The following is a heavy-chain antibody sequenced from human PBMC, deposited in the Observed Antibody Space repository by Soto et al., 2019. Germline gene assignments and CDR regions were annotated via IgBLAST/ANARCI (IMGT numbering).Heavy chain of an antibody. CDR3: AKGLYGYYYYGMDV. D-gene: IGHD2-8*01. V-gene: IGHV3-23*01. CDR2: ISGSGGST. J-gene: IGHJ6*02. CDR1: GFTFSSYA. Sequence: GGSLRLSCAASGFTFSSYAMSWVRQAPGKGLEWVSAISGSGGSTYYADSVKGRFTISRDNSKNTLYLQMNSLRAEDTAVYYCAKGLYGYYYYGMDVCGQGTTVTVSS.